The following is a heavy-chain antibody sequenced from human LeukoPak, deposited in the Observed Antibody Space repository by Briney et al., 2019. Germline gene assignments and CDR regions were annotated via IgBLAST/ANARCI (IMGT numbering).Heavy chain of an antibody. CDR3: ARDLRGYSGDDSGY. D-gene: IGHD5-12*01. CDR1: GFTFGSYS. CDR2: MSSGSTYI. Sequence: GGSLRLSCAASGFTFGSYSMTWVRQAPGKGLEWVSSMSSGSTYIYYADSVRGRFTISRDNAKNSLYLLMNSLRVDDTAVYHCARDLRGYSGDDSGYWGRGTLVTVSS. J-gene: IGHJ4*02. V-gene: IGHV3-21*06.